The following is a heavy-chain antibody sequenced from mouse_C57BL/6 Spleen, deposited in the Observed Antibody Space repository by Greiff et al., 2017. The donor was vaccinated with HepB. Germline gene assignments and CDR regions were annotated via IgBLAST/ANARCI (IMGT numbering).Heavy chain of an antibody. CDR3: ARDRSYYSLYYAMDY. CDR1: GYTFTDYY. D-gene: IGHD2-12*01. Sequence: VQLQESGAELVRPGASVKLSCKASGYTFTDYYINWVKQRPGQGLEWIARIYPGSGNTYYNEKFKGKATLTAEKSSSTAYMQLSSLTSEDSAVYFCARDRSYYSLYYAMDYWGQGTSVTVSS. CDR2: IYPGSGNT. J-gene: IGHJ4*01. V-gene: IGHV1-76*01.